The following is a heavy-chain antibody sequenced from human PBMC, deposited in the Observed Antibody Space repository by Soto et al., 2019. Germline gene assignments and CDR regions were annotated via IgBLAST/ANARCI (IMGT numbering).Heavy chain of an antibody. CDR1: GFTVSSSY. V-gene: IGHV3-66*01. CDR3: ARGYWLDP. Sequence: EVQLVESGGGLVQPGGSLRLSCAASGFTVSSSYMTWVRQAPGEGLEWVSIIYSGGNTYYADSLKDRFTISRDNSKNTVYIQMNRLRPDDTAVYYCARGYWLDPWGRGTLVTVSS. CDR2: IYSGGNT. J-gene: IGHJ5*02.